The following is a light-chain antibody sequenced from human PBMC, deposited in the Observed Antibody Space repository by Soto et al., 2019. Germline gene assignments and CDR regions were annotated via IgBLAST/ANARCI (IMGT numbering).Light chain of an antibody. V-gene: IGLV2-14*03. J-gene: IGLJ2*01. Sequence: QSVLTQPASVSGSPGQSITISCTGTSSDVGGYSFVSWYQHHPGKAPKLLIYDVSNRPSGVSNRFSGSKSDNTASLTISGLQAEDEAHYYCSSYTRSNTVVFGGGTKLTVL. CDR1: SSDVGGYSF. CDR3: SSYTRSNTVV. CDR2: DVS.